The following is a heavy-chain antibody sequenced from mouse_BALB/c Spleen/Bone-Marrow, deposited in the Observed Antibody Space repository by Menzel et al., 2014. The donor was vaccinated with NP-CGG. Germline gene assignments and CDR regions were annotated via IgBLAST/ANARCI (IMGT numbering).Heavy chain of an antibody. J-gene: IGHJ3*01. CDR1: GFDFSTLW. Sequence: EVKVVESGGGLVQPGGSLKLSCAASGFDFSTLWMSWVRQAPGKGLEWIGEINPDRRTINYSPSLKDKFVISRDNAKNTLYLLMSKVRSEDTALYYCARLHYYGYGAYWGQGTLVTVSA. D-gene: IGHD1-2*01. V-gene: IGHV4-1*02. CDR2: INPDRRTI. CDR3: ARLHYYGYGAY.